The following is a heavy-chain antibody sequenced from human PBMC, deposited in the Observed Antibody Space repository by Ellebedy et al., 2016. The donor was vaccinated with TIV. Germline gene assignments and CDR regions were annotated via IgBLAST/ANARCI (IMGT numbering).Heavy chain of an antibody. CDR2: IRRKVNSYTT. Sequence: GESLKISCAASGFTFSSFAMTWVRQAPGKGLEWVARIRRKVNSYTTEYAASVKDRFTVSRDDSNNSVYLQMNSLKTEDTAVYFCVRGSSSGGNWYAGDYWGQGTLVTVSS. D-gene: IGHD2-15*01. CDR3: VRGSSSGGNWYAGDY. J-gene: IGHJ4*02. CDR1: GFTFSSFA. V-gene: IGHV3-72*01.